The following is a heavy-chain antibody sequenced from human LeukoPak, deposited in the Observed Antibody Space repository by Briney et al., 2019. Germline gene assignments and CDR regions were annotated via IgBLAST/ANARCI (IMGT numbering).Heavy chain of an antibody. Sequence: PSETLSLTCTVSGGSISGYYWNWVRQPADRGLEWIGRLYSSGDTYCNPSLKSRLTMSVDTSKNQFSLKLRSVTAADTAVYYCARGSSGSTKRYYFDSWGQGALVTVPS. D-gene: IGHD6-19*01. V-gene: IGHV4-4*07. CDR3: ARGSSGSTKRYYFDS. CDR1: GGSISGYY. J-gene: IGHJ4*02. CDR2: LYSSGDT.